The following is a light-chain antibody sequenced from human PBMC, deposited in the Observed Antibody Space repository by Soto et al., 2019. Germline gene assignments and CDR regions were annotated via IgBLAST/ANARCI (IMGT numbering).Light chain of an antibody. Sequence: DIRVTQSPPTLSASVGDRVTITCRASQTITTWMAWYQQKPGKAPKLLMYDASSLESGVPSRFSGSGSGTEFTLTISSLQPDDFATYYCQHYNSYSEAFGQGTKVDIK. CDR1: QTITTW. CDR3: QHYNSYSEA. J-gene: IGKJ1*01. V-gene: IGKV1-5*01. CDR2: DAS.